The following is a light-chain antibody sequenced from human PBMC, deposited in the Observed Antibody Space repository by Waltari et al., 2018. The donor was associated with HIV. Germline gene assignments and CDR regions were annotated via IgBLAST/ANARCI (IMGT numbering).Light chain of an antibody. V-gene: IGLV3-1*01. CDR1: RLGYNY. Sequence: SYALTPPPSVSVSPAPTASIPCSGVRLGYNYACWYQQKPGQSPVLVIYQDIKRPAGIPGLFSGSNAGNTATLTVSGTQPMDEADYYWQAWDRSNVVFGGGTKLTVL. CDR3: QAWDRSNVV. J-gene: IGLJ2*01. CDR2: QDI.